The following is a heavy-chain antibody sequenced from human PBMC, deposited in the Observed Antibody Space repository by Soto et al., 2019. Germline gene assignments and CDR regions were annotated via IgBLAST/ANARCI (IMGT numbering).Heavy chain of an antibody. Sequence: QVQLQESGPGLVKPSDTLSLTCTVSVGSISGYYWSWIRQSPGKGLEYIGYIYYRGSTNYNPSLKSRVTMSIDTSRNQFSLRVNSVTAADTAVYYCARQQLLPFYYALDVWGQGTTVTVSS. CDR3: ARQQLLPFYYALDV. CDR2: IYYRGST. V-gene: IGHV4-59*07. J-gene: IGHJ6*02. D-gene: IGHD6-13*01. CDR1: VGSISGYY.